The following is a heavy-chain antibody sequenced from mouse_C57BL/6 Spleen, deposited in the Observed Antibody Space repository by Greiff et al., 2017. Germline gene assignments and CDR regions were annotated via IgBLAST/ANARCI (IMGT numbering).Heavy chain of an antibody. Sequence: VQLQQPGAELVMPGASVKLSCKASGYTFTSYWMHWVKQRPGQGLEWIGEIDPSDSYTNYNQKFKGKSTLTVDKSSSTAYMQLSSLTSEDSAVYYCARRNSNIDYWGQGTTLTVSS. CDR3: ARRNSNIDY. CDR1: GYTFTSYW. CDR2: IDPSDSYT. D-gene: IGHD2-5*01. V-gene: IGHV1-69*01. J-gene: IGHJ2*01.